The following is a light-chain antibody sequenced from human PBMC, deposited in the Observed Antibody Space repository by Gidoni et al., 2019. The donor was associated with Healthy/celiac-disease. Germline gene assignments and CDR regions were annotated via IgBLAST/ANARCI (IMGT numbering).Light chain of an antibody. CDR3: QSYDSSLSGVV. J-gene: IGLJ2*01. CDR1: SPNIGAGYD. Sequence: QSVLTQPPSVSGAPGQRVTISGTGSSPNIGAGYDVHWYQQLPGTAPKLLIYGNSNRPSGVPDRVSGSKSGTSASLAITGLQAEDEADYYCQSYDSSLSGVVFGGGTKLTVL. V-gene: IGLV1-40*01. CDR2: GNS.